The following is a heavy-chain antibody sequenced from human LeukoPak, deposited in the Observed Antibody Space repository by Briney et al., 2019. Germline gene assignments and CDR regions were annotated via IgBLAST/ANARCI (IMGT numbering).Heavy chain of an antibody. CDR1: GGTFSSYA. D-gene: IGHD3-10*01. V-gene: IGHV1-69*13. J-gene: IGHJ4*02. CDR2: IIPIFGTA. Sequence: SVKVSCKASGGTFSSYAISWVRQAPGQGLEWMGGIIPIFGTANYAQKFQCRVTITADESTSTAYMELSSLRSEDTAVYYCARRDGRGFLFDYWGQGTLVTVSS. CDR3: ARRDGRGFLFDY.